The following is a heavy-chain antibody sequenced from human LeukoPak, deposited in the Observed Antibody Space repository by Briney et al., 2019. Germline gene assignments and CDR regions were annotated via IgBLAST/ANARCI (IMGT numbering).Heavy chain of an antibody. CDR3: ARVPGRFLEWLSFDY. D-gene: IGHD3-3*01. CDR2: IYYSGST. V-gene: IGHV4-59*01. J-gene: IGHJ4*02. Sequence: PSETLSLTCTVSGGSISGYYWSWIRQPPGKGPEWIGYIYYSGSTNYNPSLKSRVTISVDTSKNQFSLKLSSVTAADTAVYYCARVPGRFLEWLSFDYWGQGTLVTVSS. CDR1: GGSISGYY.